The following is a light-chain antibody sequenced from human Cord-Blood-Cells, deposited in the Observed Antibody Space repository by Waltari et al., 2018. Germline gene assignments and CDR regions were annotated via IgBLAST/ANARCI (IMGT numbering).Light chain of an antibody. CDR1: QSVSSY. Sequence: ELVLTQSPATLSLSPGERATLSCRASQSVSSYLAWYQQKPGQAPRHLIYDASNRATGIPARFSGSGSGTDFTLTISSLEPEDFAVYYCQQRSNWPLTFGGGTKVEIK. V-gene: IGKV3-11*01. J-gene: IGKJ4*01. CDR2: DAS. CDR3: QQRSNWPLT.